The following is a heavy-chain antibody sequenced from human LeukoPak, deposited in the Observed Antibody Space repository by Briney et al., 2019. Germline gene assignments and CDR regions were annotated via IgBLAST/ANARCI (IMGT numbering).Heavy chain of an antibody. Sequence: ASVKVSCKASGGTFSSYAISWVRQAPGQGLEWMRGIIPIFGTANYAQKFQGRVTITTDESTSAAYMELSSLRSEDTAVYYCASAYCSGGSCYWFDPWGQGTLVTVSS. J-gene: IGHJ5*02. CDR2: IIPIFGTA. D-gene: IGHD2-15*01. CDR1: GGTFSSYA. V-gene: IGHV1-69*05. CDR3: ASAYCSGGSCYWFDP.